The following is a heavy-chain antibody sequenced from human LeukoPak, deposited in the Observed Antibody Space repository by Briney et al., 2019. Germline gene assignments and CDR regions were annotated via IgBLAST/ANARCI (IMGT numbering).Heavy chain of an antibody. D-gene: IGHD3-10*01. V-gene: IGHV4-39*07. CDR1: GGSISSSSYY. CDR2: IYYSGST. J-gene: IGHJ4*02. Sequence: PSETLSLTCTVSGGSISSSSYYWGWIRQPPGKGLEWIGSIYYSGSTYYNPSLKSRVTISVDTSKNQFSLKLSSVTAADTAVYYCARARGSYYYGSGSYYNPFDYWGQGTLVIVSS. CDR3: ARARGSYYYGSGSYYNPFDY.